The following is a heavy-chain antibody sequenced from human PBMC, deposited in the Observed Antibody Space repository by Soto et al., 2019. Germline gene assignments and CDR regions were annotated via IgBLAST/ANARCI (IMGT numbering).Heavy chain of an antibody. CDR3: ARVSSPFGY. Sequence: EVQLVETGGSLIQPGGSLRLSCAVSGFTVRSNNMSWVRQAPGKGLEWVSIIYSSGNTYYADSVKGRFTMSRDTSNNTVFLQMSSLRAEDTAVYYCARVSSPFGYWGQGTLVTVSS. V-gene: IGHV3-53*02. CDR2: IYSSGNT. CDR1: GFTVRSNN. D-gene: IGHD3-16*01. J-gene: IGHJ4*02.